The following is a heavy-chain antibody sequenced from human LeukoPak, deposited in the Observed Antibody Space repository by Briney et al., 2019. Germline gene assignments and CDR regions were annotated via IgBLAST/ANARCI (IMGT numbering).Heavy chain of an antibody. CDR1: GYTFTSYD. D-gene: IGHD6-13*01. V-gene: IGHV1-8*03. J-gene: IGHJ3*02. CDR2: MNPNSGNT. Sequence: ASVKVSCKASGYTFTSYDINWVRQATGQGLEWMGWMNPNSGNTGYAQKFQGGVTITRNTSISTAYMELSSLRSEDTAVYYCARGTSSWYKGDAFDIWGQGTMVTVSS. CDR3: ARGTSSWYKGDAFDI.